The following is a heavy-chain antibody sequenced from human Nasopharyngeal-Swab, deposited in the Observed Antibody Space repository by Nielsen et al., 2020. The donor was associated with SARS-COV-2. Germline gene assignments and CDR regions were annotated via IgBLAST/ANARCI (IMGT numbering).Heavy chain of an antibody. CDR2: FDPEDGET. CDR3: TTVAGSYGRFDY. J-gene: IGHJ4*02. V-gene: IGHV1-24*01. D-gene: IGHD1-26*01. CDR1: GYTLTELS. Sequence: ASVKVSCKVSGYTLTELSMHWVRQAPGIGLEWVGGFDPEDGETIYAQKFQGGVTMTEDTSTDTAYMELSSLTSEDTAVYYCTTVAGSYGRFDYWGQGTLVTVSS.